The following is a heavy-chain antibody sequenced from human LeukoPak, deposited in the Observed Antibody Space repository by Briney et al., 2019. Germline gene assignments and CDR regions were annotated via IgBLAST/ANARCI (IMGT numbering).Heavy chain of an antibody. CDR1: GGSISSSY. Sequence: PSESLSLTCTVSGGSISSSYWTWVRQSPERGLEWIGYMSPSGSTTYNPSLKSRVTIFLETPKNRFSLELTSVTDADTAVYFCARSRFNELHSGYSGGYYYMDVWGKGTTVTVSS. J-gene: IGHJ6*03. CDR3: ARSRFNELHSGYSGGYYYMDV. CDR2: MSPSGST. V-gene: IGHV4-4*08. D-gene: IGHD5-12*01.